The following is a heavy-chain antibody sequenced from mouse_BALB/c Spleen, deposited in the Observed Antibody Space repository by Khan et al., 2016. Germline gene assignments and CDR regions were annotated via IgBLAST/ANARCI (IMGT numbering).Heavy chain of an antibody. CDR1: GYAFTSYW. D-gene: IGHD2-14*01. V-gene: IGHV1-80*01. J-gene: IGHJ4*01. Sequence: QVQLQQSGAELVRPGSSVKISCKASGYAFTSYWMNWVKQRPGQGLAWIGQIYPGDGDTNYTGKFKGKVTMTADKSSSTAYMQLSSLPSADSAVYCGALYYRAAMDYGGQGTAVTATS. CDR3: ALYYRAAMDY. CDR2: IYPGDGDT.